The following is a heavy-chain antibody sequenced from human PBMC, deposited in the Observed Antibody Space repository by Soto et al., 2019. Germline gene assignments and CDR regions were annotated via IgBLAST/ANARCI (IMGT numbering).Heavy chain of an antibody. CDR2: ISNDESNT. V-gene: IGHV3-30*03. Sequence: QVQLVESGGGVVQPGWSLRLSCAASGFTFSNNGMHWVRQAPGKRLEWVAFISNDESNTYYVDSVKGRFSISRDNSQNTLYLKMNSLSGEDTAVYYCVTGHWNYFDYWGQGTLVTVST. J-gene: IGHJ4*02. D-gene: IGHD3-3*01. CDR3: VTGHWNYFDY. CDR1: GFTFSNNG.